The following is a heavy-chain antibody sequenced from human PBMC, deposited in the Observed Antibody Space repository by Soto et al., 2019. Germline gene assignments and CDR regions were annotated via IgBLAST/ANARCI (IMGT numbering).Heavy chain of an antibody. J-gene: IGHJ5*02. V-gene: IGHV3-30-3*01. Sequence: GGSLRLSCAASGFTFSSYAMHWVRQAPGKGLEWVAVISYDGSNKYYADSVKGRFTISRDNSKNTLYLQMNSLRAEDTAVYYCARGQMDGYCSGGSCYPKYNWFDPWGQGTLVTVSS. D-gene: IGHD2-15*01. CDR3: ARGQMDGYCSGGSCYPKYNWFDP. CDR1: GFTFSSYA. CDR2: ISYDGSNK.